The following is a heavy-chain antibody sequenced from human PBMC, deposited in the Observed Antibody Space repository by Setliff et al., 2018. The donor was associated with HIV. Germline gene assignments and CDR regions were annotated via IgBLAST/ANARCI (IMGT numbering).Heavy chain of an antibody. D-gene: IGHD5-18*01. Sequence: PGGSLRLSCAASGFNFDDYGMTWVRQAPGKGLEWVSGISGSGGSTYYADSVKGRFTISRDNSKNTLYLQMNTLRAEDTAVYYCAKSEGTGWIQLCPFDCWGQGTLVTVSS. CDR2: ISGSGGST. V-gene: IGHV3-23*01. J-gene: IGHJ4*02. CDR1: GFNFDDYG. CDR3: AKSEGTGWIQLCPFDC.